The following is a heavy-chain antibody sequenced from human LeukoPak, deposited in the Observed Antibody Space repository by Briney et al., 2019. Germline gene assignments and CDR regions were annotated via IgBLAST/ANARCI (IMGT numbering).Heavy chain of an antibody. D-gene: IGHD3-22*01. J-gene: IGHJ4*02. Sequence: GGSLRLSCAASGFTLRNYWMHWVRQAPGKGLVWVSRINSDGSSTSYVDSVKGRFTISRDNAKNTLYLQMNSLRAEDTALYYCAREGYHDRSGYEDYWGQGTPVTVSS. CDR2: INSDGSST. CDR3: AREGYHDRSGYEDY. CDR1: GFTLRNYW. V-gene: IGHV3-74*01.